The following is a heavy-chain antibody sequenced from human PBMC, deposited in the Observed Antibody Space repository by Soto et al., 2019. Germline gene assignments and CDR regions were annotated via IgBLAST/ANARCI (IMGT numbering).Heavy chain of an antibody. CDR3: AKDGGASPSGPSDY. Sequence: GGSLRLSCAASGFTFSTYSMNWVRQAPGKGLEWVSYISSSSSTIFYADSVKGRFTISRDNSKNTLSLQVNSLRADDTAVYYCAKDGGASPSGPSDYWGQGTLVTVSS. J-gene: IGHJ4*02. D-gene: IGHD1-26*01. CDR2: ISSSSSTI. V-gene: IGHV3-48*01. CDR1: GFTFSTYS.